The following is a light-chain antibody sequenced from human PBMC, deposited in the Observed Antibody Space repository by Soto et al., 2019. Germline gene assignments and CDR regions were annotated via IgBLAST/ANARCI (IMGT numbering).Light chain of an antibody. V-gene: IGKV1-39*01. Sequence: DIQMTQSPSSLSASVGDRVTITCRASQSISSYLNWYQQKPWKAPKLLIYAASSLQSGIPSRFSASGSGTDFTLTISSLKPEDFATYYCQQSYSTPYSFGQRTKLEIK. J-gene: IGKJ2*01. CDR2: AAS. CDR1: QSISSY. CDR3: QQSYSTPYS.